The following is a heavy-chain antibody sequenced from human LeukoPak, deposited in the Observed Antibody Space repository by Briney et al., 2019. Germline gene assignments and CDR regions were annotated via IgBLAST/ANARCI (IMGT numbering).Heavy chain of an antibody. J-gene: IGHJ5*02. V-gene: IGHV4-31*03. CDR1: GGSISSGGYY. CDR3: ARVNGPASGIDP. Sequence: SETLSLTCTVSGGSISSGGYYWSWIRQHPGKGLEWIGYIYHSGSTYYNPSLKSRVTISVDTSKNQFSLKLSSVTAADTAVYYCARVNGPASGIDPWGQGTLVTVSS. CDR2: IYHSGST. D-gene: IGHD2-2*01.